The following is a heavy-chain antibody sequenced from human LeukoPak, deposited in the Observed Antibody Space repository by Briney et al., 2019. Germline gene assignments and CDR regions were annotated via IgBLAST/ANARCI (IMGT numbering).Heavy chain of an antibody. J-gene: IGHJ4*02. D-gene: IGHD6-19*01. V-gene: IGHV1-2*02. CDR1: GYTFTGYY. Sequence: ASVKVSCKASGYTFTGYYMHWVRQAPGQGLEWMGWINPNSGGTNYAQKFQGRVTMTRDTSISTAYMELSRLRSDDTAVYYCARDLIRFGVYSSGFRKDDYWGQGTLVTVSS. CDR3: ARDLIRFGVYSSGFRKDDY. CDR2: INPNSGGT.